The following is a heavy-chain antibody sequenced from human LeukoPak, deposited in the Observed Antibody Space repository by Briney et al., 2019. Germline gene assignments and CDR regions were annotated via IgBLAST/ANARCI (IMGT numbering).Heavy chain of an antibody. V-gene: IGHV1-46*01. J-gene: IGHJ4*02. Sequence: ASVKVSCKASGYTFTSYYMHWVRQAPGQGLEWMGIINPSGGSTSYAQKFQGRVTMTRDMSTSTVYMELSSLRSEDTVVYYCARVEEGYYGSGSYIDYWGQGTLVTVSS. D-gene: IGHD3-10*01. CDR3: ARVEEGYYGSGSYIDY. CDR2: INPSGGST. CDR1: GYTFTSYY.